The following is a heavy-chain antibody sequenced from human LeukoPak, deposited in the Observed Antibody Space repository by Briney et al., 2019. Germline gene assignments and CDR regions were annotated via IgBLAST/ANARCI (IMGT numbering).Heavy chain of an antibody. J-gene: IGHJ4*02. Sequence: ASVKVSCKASGYTFTGYYMHWVRQAPGQGLEWMGRVNPNSGGTNYAQKFQGRVTMTRDTSISTAYKELSRLRSDDTAVYYCARIPSICSGGSCPVDYWGQGTPVTVSS. CDR2: VNPNSGGT. D-gene: IGHD2-15*01. V-gene: IGHV1-2*06. CDR1: GYTFTGYY. CDR3: ARIPSICSGGSCPVDY.